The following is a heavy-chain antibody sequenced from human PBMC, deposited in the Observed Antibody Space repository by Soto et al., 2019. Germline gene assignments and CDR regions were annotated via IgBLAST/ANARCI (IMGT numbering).Heavy chain of an antibody. D-gene: IGHD3-10*02. V-gene: IGHV3-30*02. J-gene: IGHJ4*02. CDR3: TIVRVADSALDH. CDR1: GFIFSNNV. CDR2: MSYDGSDT. Sequence: GGSLRLSCVGSGFIFSNNVMHWVRQTPGKGLEWVAFMSYDGSDTFYADSVKGRFTISRDNSKNTLFLHMSNLRAEDTAMYYCTIVRVADSALDHWGQGTLVTVSS.